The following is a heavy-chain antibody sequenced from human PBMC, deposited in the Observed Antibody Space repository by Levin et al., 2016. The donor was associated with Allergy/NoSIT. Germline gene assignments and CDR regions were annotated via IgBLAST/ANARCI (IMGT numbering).Heavy chain of an antibody. CDR3: ARDICRTIGCYDY. CDR1: GFTISASG. D-gene: IGHD2-15*01. CDR2: ISPTGTTI. J-gene: IGHJ4*02. V-gene: IGHV3-48*02. Sequence: GESLKISCAASGFTISASGLNWVRQAPGKGLEWISYISPTGTTIYYADSVKGRFTISRDNAKNSLYLQMNSLRDEDTAMYYCARDICRTIGCYDYWGQGTLVTVSS.